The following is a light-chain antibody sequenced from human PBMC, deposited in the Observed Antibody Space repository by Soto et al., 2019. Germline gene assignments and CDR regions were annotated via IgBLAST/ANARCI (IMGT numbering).Light chain of an antibody. CDR2: GAS. CDR1: QVIGSRY. V-gene: IGKV3-20*01. CDR3: QQFGSSIPHT. Sequence: EIVMTQSPGTLSLSPGERATISCRASQVIGSRYLAWYHQKSGQAPRLLIYGASSRATGIPDRFSGSGSGTDFTLTISRLEPEDLGVYYCQQFGSSIPHTFGQVTKLEIK. J-gene: IGKJ2*01.